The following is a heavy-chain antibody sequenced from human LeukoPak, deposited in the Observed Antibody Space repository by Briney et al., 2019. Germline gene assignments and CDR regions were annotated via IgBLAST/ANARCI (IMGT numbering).Heavy chain of an antibody. V-gene: IGHV4-61*02. Sequence: SQTLSLTCTVSGGSINSGSYSWTWIRQPAGKGLEWIGRIYISGSTNYTPSPKSRVTISVDTSKNQFSLKLSSVTAADTAVYYCARADRSGYFGNVVAFDIWGQGTMVTVSS. D-gene: IGHD3-22*01. CDR2: IYISGST. J-gene: IGHJ3*02. CDR1: GGSINSGSYS. CDR3: ARADRSGYFGNVVAFDI.